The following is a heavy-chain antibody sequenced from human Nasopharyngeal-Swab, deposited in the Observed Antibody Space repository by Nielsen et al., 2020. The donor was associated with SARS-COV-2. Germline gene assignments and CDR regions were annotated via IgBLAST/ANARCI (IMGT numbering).Heavy chain of an antibody. J-gene: IGHJ3*02. CDR3: ASLSVYDYI. D-gene: IGHD5/OR15-5a*01. Sequence: SETLSLTCAVYGGSFSGYYWSWIRQPPGKGLEWIGEINHSGSTNYNPSLKSRVTISVDTSKNQFSLRLSSVTAADTAVYYCASLSVYDYIWGQGTMVTVSS. V-gene: IGHV4-34*01. CDR2: INHSGST. CDR1: GGSFSGYY.